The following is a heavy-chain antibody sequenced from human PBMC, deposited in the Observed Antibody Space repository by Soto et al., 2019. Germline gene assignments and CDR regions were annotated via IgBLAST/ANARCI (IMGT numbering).Heavy chain of an antibody. CDR2: IYYXXXX. CDR3: ARWATVVTRGGYYYGMDV. Sequence: SETLSLTCTVSGGSVSSGSYYWSWIRQPPGKGLEWIGYIYYXXXXXXXXXXXSRVTISVDTSKNQFSLKLSSVTAADTAVYYCARWATVVTRGGYYYGMDVWGQGTTVTVSS. D-gene: IGHD4-17*01. V-gene: IGHV4-61*01. J-gene: IGHJ6*02. CDR1: GGSVSSGSYY.